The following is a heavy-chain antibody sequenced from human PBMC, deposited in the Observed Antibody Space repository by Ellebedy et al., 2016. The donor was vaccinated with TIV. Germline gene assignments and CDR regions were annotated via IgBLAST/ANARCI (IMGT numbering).Heavy chain of an antibody. CDR2: MKPGSGNT. CDR1: GYTFTDYD. CDR3: VVGLFHP. D-gene: IGHD3/OR15-3a*01. J-gene: IGHJ5*02. V-gene: IGHV1-8*01. Sequence: AASVKVSCKASGYTFTDYDINWVRQATGQGLEYLGWMKPGSGNTGYAQKFEGRVTMTRNTSTSTAHMELSSLGSDDTAVYYCVVGLFHPWGQGTLVSVSS.